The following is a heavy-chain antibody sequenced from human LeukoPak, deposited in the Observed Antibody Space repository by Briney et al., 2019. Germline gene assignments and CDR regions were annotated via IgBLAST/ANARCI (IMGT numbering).Heavy chain of an antibody. CDR3: ARSPVGAKFWFDP. CDR2: MNYGGAS. CDR1: GGSLSSSSTSY. D-gene: IGHD1-26*01. V-gene: IGHV4-39*07. Sequence: PSETLSLTCTVSGGSLSSSSTSYWGWIRQPPGKGLEWIGSMNYGGASHYNPSLKSRGTISVDTSKKHFSLKLSSVTAADTAVYYCARSPVGAKFWFDPWGQGTLVTVSS. J-gene: IGHJ5*02.